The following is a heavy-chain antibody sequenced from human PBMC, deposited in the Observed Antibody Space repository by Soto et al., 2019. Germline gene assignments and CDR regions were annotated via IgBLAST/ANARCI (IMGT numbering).Heavy chain of an antibody. V-gene: IGHV3-33*01. D-gene: IGHD4-17*01. J-gene: IGHJ4*02. CDR3: ARDDDYPDNGFDC. CDR1: GFTFSRHG. Sequence: QVQLVESGGGVVQPGTSLRLSCAASGFTFSRHGMHWVRQTPGKGLEWLAVILNDASGHWYADSVKGRFTISRDNFENTLYLRMNGLRLEDTAMYYCARDDDYPDNGFDCWGQGTLVTVSS. CDR2: ILNDASGH.